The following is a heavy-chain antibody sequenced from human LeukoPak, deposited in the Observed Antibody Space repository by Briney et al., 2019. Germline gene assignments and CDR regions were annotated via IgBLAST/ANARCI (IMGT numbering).Heavy chain of an antibody. Sequence: ASVKVSCKASGYTFTGYYMHWVRQAPGQGLEWMGWINPNSGGTNYAQKFQGWVTMTRDTSISTAYMEPSRLRSDDTAVYYCARHNTAMVGYYFDYWGQGTLVTVSS. CDR3: ARHNTAMVGYYFDY. D-gene: IGHD5-18*01. CDR1: GYTFTGYY. V-gene: IGHV1-2*04. J-gene: IGHJ4*02. CDR2: INPNSGGT.